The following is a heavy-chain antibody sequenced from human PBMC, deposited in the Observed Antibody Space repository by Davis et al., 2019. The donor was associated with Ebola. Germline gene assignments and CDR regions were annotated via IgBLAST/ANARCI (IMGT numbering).Heavy chain of an antibody. CDR2: IIPSLGIT. CDR1: GGTFNNYI. Sequence: SVKVSCKASGGTFNNYIMTWVRQAPGQGLEWMGRIIPSLGITKYAQRFEGRVMITADKSTNTAYMEVSSLRSEDTAMYYCASSATTYFYDGSGYLDYWGQGTLVTVSS. J-gene: IGHJ4*02. D-gene: IGHD3-22*01. CDR3: ASSATTYFYDGSGYLDY. V-gene: IGHV1-69*02.